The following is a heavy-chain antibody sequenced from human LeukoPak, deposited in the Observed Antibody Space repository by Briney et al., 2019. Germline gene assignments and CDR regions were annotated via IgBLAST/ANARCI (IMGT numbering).Heavy chain of an antibody. D-gene: IGHD6-13*01. CDR2: ISSSSSTI. CDR1: GFTFSSYS. V-gene: IGHV3-48*01. J-gene: IGHJ3*02. Sequence: GGSLRLSCAASGFTFSSYSMNWVRQAPGKGLEWVSYISSSSSTIYYADSVKGRFTISRDNAKNSLYLQMNSLRAEDTAVYYCARDLKNLIAAAVRPHAFDIWGQGTMVTVSS. CDR3: ARDLKNLIAAAVRPHAFDI.